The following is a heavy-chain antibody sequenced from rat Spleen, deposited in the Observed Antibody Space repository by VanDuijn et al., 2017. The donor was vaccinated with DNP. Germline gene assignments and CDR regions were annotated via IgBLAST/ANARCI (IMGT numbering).Heavy chain of an antibody. CDR1: RFSFINYD. Sequence: EVHLVKSGGGLVQPGRSLKLSCAASRFSFINYDMAWVRQAPTKGLEWIASISPSGDRSYYRDSVRGRFTFSRDNAEGTLYLQMDSLRSEDTATYYCARHRIYNSLFDYWGQGVMVTVSS. CDR2: ISPSGDRS. V-gene: IGHV5S23*01. CDR3: ARHRIYNSLFDY. J-gene: IGHJ2*01. D-gene: IGHD1-10*01.